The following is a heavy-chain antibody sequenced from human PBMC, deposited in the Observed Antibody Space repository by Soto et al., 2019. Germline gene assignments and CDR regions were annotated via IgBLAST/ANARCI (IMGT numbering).Heavy chain of an antibody. V-gene: IGHV3-23*01. CDR1: GFAFGSXA. Sequence: GGSLRLSCVASGFAFGSXAMXWIRQAPGRGLECVSFIGQNGDTTYYAESAGGRFTISRDNSKNTLYLQMDRLRPEDTAIYHCAKGXXGFLPFDLWGQGTLVTVSS. CDR2: IGQNGDTT. CDR3: AKGXXGFLPFDL. J-gene: IGHJ4*02.